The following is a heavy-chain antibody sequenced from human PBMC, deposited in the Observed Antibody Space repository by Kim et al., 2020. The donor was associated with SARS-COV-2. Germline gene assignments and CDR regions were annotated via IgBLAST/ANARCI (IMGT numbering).Heavy chain of an antibody. J-gene: IGHJ5*02. CDR1: GGSISSYY. D-gene: IGHD1-26*01. V-gene: IGHV4-59*01. Sequence: SETLSLTCTVSGGSISSYYWSWIRQPPGKGLEWIGYIYYSGSTNYNPSLKSRVTISVDTSKNQFSLKLSSVTAADTAVYYCARNPPPHPSGSYYLSWFDPWGQGTLVTVSS. CDR3: ARNPPPHPSGSYYLSWFDP. CDR2: IYYSGST.